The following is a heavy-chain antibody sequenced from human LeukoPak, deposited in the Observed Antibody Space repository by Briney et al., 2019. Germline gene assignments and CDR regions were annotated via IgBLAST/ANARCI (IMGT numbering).Heavy chain of an antibody. CDR3: ARESPELMHYYDSSGYFPLGY. D-gene: IGHD3-22*01. Sequence: ASVKVSCKASGGTFSSYAISWVRQAPGQGLEWMGGIIPIFGTANYAQKFQGRVTITADESTSTAYMELSSLRSEDTAVYYCARESPELMHYYDSSGYFPLGYWGQGTLVTVSS. J-gene: IGHJ4*02. V-gene: IGHV1-69*13. CDR2: IIPIFGTA. CDR1: GGTFSSYA.